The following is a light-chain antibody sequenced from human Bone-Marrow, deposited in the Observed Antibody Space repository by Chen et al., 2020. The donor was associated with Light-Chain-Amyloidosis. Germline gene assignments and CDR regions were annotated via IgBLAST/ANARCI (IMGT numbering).Light chain of an antibody. CDR1: SPNIGNNY. V-gene: IGLV1-51*01. CDR3: GTWDNSLSAGGV. Sequence: QSVLTQPPSVSAAPGQKVTISCSGSSPNIGNNYVSWYQQLPGTAPKLLIYDNDKRPSGIPDRFSGSKSGTSATLGITGLQTGDEADYYCGTWDNSLSAGGVFGGGTKLTVL. J-gene: IGLJ2*01. CDR2: DND.